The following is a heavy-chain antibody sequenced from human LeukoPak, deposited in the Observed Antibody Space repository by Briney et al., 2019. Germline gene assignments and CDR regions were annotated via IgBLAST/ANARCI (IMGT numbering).Heavy chain of an antibody. CDR2: IWYDGSNK. CDR1: GFTFSNHG. J-gene: IGHJ5*02. CDR3: ARDQGTSTTAPKRKGRFDP. D-gene: IGHD1-1*01. Sequence: GGSLRLSCAASGFTFSNHGMHWVRRAPGKGRRWVALIWYDGSNKEYAESVKGRFTISRDNSKNTLYLQMNSLRDEDTAVYYCARDQGTSTTAPKRKGRFDPWGQGTLVTVSS. V-gene: IGHV3-33*01.